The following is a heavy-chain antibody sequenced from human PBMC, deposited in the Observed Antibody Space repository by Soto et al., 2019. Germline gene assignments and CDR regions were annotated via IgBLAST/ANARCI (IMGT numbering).Heavy chain of an antibody. J-gene: IGHJ6*02. CDR2: IYYSGST. CDR3: ATSIMVRGVRDGYYYYGMDV. CDR1: GGSISSGASY. V-gene: IGHV4-30-4*01. Sequence: SETLSLTCTVSGGSISSGASYGRWMRHLPGEGLEWIGYIYYSGSTYYNPSLKSRVTISVDTSKNQFSLKVSSVTAADTAVYYCATSIMVRGVRDGYYYYGMDVWGQGTTVT. D-gene: IGHD3-10*01.